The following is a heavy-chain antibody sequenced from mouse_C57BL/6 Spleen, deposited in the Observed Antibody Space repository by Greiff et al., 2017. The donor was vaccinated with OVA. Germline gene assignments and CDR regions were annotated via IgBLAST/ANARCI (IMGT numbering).Heavy chain of an antibody. CDR1: GYSITSGYY. V-gene: IGHV3-6*01. CDR3: ARLIEYYFDY. Sequence: ESGPGLVKPSQSLSLTCSVTGYSITSGYYWNWIRQFPGNKLEWMGYISYDGSNNYNPSLKNRISITRDKSKNQFFLKLNSVTPEDTATYYSARLIEYYFDYWGQGTTLTVSS. D-gene: IGHD1-1*01. J-gene: IGHJ2*01. CDR2: ISYDGSN.